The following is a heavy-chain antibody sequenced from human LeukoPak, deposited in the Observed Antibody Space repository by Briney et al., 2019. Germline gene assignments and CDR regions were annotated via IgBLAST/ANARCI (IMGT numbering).Heavy chain of an antibody. CDR3: ARDVEYSNIYFYYYIDV. Sequence: PGGSLRLSCAASGFIFDNFAMSWVRQAPGKGLEWVSTITGSGGNTYYADSVEGRFTISRDNAKNSLYLQMNSLSAEDTALYFCARDVEYSNIYFYYYIDVWGKGTTVTVSS. CDR1: GFIFDNFA. J-gene: IGHJ6*03. V-gene: IGHV3-23*01. D-gene: IGHD6-6*01. CDR2: ITGSGGNT.